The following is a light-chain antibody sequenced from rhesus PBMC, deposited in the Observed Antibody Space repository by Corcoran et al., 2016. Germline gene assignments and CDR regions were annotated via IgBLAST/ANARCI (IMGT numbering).Light chain of an antibody. V-gene: IGKV3-24*04. CDR2: GAS. J-gene: IGKJ2*01. CDR1: QSVSSY. CDR3: LQSSNWPYS. Sequence: EIVMTQSPATLALSPGERATLSCRASQSVSSYLAWYQQKPGPAPRLLIYGASSRATGIPDRFSGSGSGTDFTLTISSLEPEDVGVYFCLQSSNWPYSFGQGTKVEIK.